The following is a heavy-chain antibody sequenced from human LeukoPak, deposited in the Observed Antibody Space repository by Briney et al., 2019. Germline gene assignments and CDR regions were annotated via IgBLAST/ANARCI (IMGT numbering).Heavy chain of an antibody. D-gene: IGHD2-21*02. CDR1: GYSFTDYY. J-gene: IGHJ5*02. Sequence: ASVKVSCKTSGYSFTDYYMHWVRQAPGQGLELMGWINPNSGGTNYAQKFQGRVTMTRDTSISTAYMELSRLRSDDTAVYYCARGRVGGGYSNWFDPWGQGTLVTVSS. V-gene: IGHV1-2*02. CDR2: INPNSGGT. CDR3: ARGRVGGGYSNWFDP.